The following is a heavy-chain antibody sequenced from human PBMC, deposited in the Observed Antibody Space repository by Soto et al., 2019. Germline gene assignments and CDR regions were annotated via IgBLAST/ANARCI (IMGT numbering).Heavy chain of an antibody. CDR3: ATMGTPVTGLYYFDY. V-gene: IGHV4-30-4*01. CDR2: ISYSGTT. CDR1: GGSISSGNYY. D-gene: IGHD4-17*01. J-gene: IGHJ4*02. Sequence: QVQLQESGPGLVKPSQTLSLTCTVSGGSISSGNYYWSWIRQPPGKGLEWIGFISYSGTTHYSASLRSRVSISVDTYKTQFSLDLSSVTAADTAVYYCATMGTPVTGLYYFDYWGQGTLVTVSS.